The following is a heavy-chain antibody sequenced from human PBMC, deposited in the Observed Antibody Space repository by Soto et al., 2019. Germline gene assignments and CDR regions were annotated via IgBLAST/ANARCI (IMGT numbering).Heavy chain of an antibody. CDR3: ANLDTITFGGVIGPNDEFDF. CDR1: GVFIISCDYY. CDR2: IYYSEST. Sequence: SETLCLTCTVSGVFIISCDYYWSWIRQTPGKGLEWIGYIYYSESTYYNPSLKSRVTISGDTSKNQFSLKLTSVTAAETAVYYCANLDTITFGGVIGPNDEFDFWGQGTMVTVSS. D-gene: IGHD3-16*02. J-gene: IGHJ3*01. V-gene: IGHV4-30-4*01.